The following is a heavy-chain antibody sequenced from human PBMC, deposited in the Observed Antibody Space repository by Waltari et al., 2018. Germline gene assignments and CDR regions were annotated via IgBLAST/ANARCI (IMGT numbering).Heavy chain of an antibody. V-gene: IGHV4-59*08. D-gene: IGHD6-19*01. J-gene: IGHJ3*02. CDR1: GGSISSYY. CDR2: IYYSGST. CDR3: ARLGEYSSGWYNAFDI. Sequence: QVQLQESGPGLVKPSETLSLTCTVSGGSISSYYWSWLRQPPGKGLEWIGYIYYSGSTNYNPSLKSRVTISVDTSKNQFSLKLSSVTAADTAVYYCARLGEYSSGWYNAFDIWGQGTMVTVSS.